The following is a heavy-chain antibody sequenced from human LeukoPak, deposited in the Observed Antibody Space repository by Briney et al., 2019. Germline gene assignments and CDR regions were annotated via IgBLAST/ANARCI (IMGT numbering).Heavy chain of an antibody. Sequence: ASVKVSCKASGYTFTSYGISWVRQAPGQGLEWMGWISAYNGNTNYAQRLQGRVTMTTDISTSTAYMELRSLRSDDTAVYYCVRDGGVLFGEFPFDYWGQGTLVTVSS. V-gene: IGHV1-18*01. CDR3: VRDGGVLFGEFPFDY. J-gene: IGHJ4*02. CDR1: GYTFTSYG. CDR2: ISAYNGNT. D-gene: IGHD3-10*01.